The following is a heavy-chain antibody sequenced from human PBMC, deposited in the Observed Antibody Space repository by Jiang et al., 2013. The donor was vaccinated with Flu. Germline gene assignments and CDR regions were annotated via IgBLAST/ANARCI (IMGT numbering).Heavy chain of an antibody. CDR2: FDPEDGET. D-gene: IGHD3-9*01. J-gene: IGHJ6*02. V-gene: IGHV1-24*01. Sequence: GAEVKKPGASVKVSCKVSGYTLTELSMHWVRQAPGKGLEWMGGFDPEDGETIYAQKFQGRVTMTEDTSTDTAYMELSSLRSEDTAVYYCASPRPYGYFGTYYYYGMDVWGQGTTVTVSS. CDR3: ASPRPYGYFGTYYYYGMDV. CDR1: GYTLTELS.